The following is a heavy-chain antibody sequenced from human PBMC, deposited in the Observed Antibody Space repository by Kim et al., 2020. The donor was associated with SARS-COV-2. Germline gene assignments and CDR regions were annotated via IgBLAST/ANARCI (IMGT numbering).Heavy chain of an antibody. CDR2: ISSSSSYI. V-gene: IGHV3-21*01. CDR1: GFTFSSYS. CDR3: ARDDGMIVVEIFDY. J-gene: IGHJ4*02. D-gene: IGHD3-22*01. Sequence: GGSLRLSCAASGFTFSSYSMNWVRQAPGKGLEWVSSISSSSSYIYYADSVKGRFTISRDNAKNSLYLQMNSLRAEDTAVYYCARDDGMIVVEIFDYWGQGTLVTVSS.